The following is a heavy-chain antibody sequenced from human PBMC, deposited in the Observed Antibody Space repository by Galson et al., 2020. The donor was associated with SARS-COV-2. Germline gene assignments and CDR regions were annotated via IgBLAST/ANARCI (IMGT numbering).Heavy chain of an antibody. J-gene: IGHJ4*02. Sequence: GGSLRLSCAASGFTFSSYSMNWVRQAPGKGLEWVSSISSSSSYIYYADSVKGRFTISRDNAKNSLYLQMNSLRAEDTAVYYCARRGWELRGFDYWGQGTLVTVSS. CDR2: ISSSSSYI. CDR3: ARRGWELRGFDY. CDR1: GFTFSSYS. D-gene: IGHD1-26*01. V-gene: IGHV3-21*01.